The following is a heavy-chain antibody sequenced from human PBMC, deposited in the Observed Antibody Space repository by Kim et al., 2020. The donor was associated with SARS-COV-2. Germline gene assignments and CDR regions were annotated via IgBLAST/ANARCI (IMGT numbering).Heavy chain of an antibody. V-gene: IGHV5-51*01. CDR2: VHPIDSTI. CDR3: TPYIGGDYSRGHY. Sequence: GESLKISCQGSGYSFANYWTGWVRQVPGKGLEWMGIVHPIDSTILYGPSFQGRVTISADKTISTAYLQWSRLTASDTAIYYCTPYIGGDYSRGHYWGQGT. J-gene: IGHJ4*02. CDR1: GYSFANYW. D-gene: IGHD2-21*01.